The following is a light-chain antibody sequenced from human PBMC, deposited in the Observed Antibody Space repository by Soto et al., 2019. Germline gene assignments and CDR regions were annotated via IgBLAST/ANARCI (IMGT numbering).Light chain of an antibody. CDR1: ESVSDNY. CDR2: DAS. J-gene: IGKJ1*01. Sequence: EIVLTQSPGTLSLSPGERATLSCRASESVSDNYLAWYQQKPGQAPSLLIYDASNRATGIPARFSGSGSGTDFTLTISSLEPEDFAVYYCQQRSNWPRTFGQGTKVDIK. CDR3: QQRSNWPRT. V-gene: IGKV3-11*01.